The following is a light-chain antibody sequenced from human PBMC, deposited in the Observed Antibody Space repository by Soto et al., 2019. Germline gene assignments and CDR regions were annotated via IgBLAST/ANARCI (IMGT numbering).Light chain of an antibody. J-gene: IGLJ2*01. CDR2: EVS. V-gene: IGLV2-8*01. CDR1: SSDVGDYNY. CDR3: SSYVGSNNSVV. Sequence: QSALTQPPSASGSPGQSVTISCTGTSSDVGDYNYVSWYQQHPGKAPKLMIYEVSMRPSGVPDRFSGSKSGNTASLIVSGLQAEDEADYYCSSYVGSNNSVVLGGGTKLTVL.